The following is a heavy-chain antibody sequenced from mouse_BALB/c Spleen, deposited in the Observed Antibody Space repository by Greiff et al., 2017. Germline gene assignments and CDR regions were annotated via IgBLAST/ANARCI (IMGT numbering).Heavy chain of an antibody. D-gene: IGHD2-2*01. J-gene: IGHJ3*01. Sequence: VHVKQSGPELVKPGASVKISCKASGYSFTGYFMNWVKQSHGKSLEWIGRINPYNGDTFYNQKFKGKATLTVDKSSSTAHMELLSLTSEDSAVYYCGKGEVTTRAWFAYWGQGTLVTVSA. CDR2: INPYNGDT. CDR1: GYSFTGYF. CDR3: GKGEVTTRAWFAY. V-gene: IGHV1-37*01.